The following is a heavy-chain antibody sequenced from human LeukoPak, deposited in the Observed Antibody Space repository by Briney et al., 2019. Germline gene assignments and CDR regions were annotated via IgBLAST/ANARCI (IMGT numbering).Heavy chain of an antibody. CDR2: IYYSGST. D-gene: IGHD3-16*01. J-gene: IGHJ4*02. Sequence: PSETLSLACAVYGGSFSGYYWSWIRQPPGKGLEWIGSIYYSGSTYYNPSLKSRVTISVDTSKNQFSLKLNSVTATDTAVYYCARHYGPWGQGTLVTVSS. V-gene: IGHV4-34*01. CDR3: ARHYGP. CDR1: GGSFSGYY.